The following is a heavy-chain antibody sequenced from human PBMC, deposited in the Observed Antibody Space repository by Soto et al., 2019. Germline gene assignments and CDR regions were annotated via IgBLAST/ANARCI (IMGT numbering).Heavy chain of an antibody. D-gene: IGHD3-16*02. V-gene: IGHV4-31*03. CDR1: GGSISSGGYC. Sequence: QVQLQESGPGLVKPSQTLSLTSTVSGGSISSGGYCWSRIRQHPGNGLEWIGYIYYSGSTYYNPSLKSRVTISVDTSKNQFSLKLSSVTAADTAVYYCARDQKLSMYYYGMDVWGQGTTVTVSS. CDR2: IYYSGST. J-gene: IGHJ6*02. CDR3: ARDQKLSMYYYGMDV.